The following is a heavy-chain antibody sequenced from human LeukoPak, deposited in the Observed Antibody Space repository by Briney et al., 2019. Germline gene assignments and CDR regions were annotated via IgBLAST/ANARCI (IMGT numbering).Heavy chain of an antibody. CDR2: IYPEDSDV. CDR1: GYSFTTFW. D-gene: IGHD6-19*01. CDR3: ARQAGSPQGVAGIPDY. V-gene: IGHV5-51*01. J-gene: IGHJ4*02. Sequence: GESLKISCKGSGYSFTTFWIGWVRQMPGKGLEWMGIIYPEDSDVRYSPSFQGQVTISADKSIRSAYLQWSSLKASDTAMYYCARQAGSPQGVAGIPDYWGQGTLVTVSS.